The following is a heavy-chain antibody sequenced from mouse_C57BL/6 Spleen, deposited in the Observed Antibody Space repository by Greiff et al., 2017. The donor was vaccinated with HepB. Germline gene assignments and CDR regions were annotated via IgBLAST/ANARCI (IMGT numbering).Heavy chain of an antibody. CDR1: GYTFTSYW. CDR3: ARYYAPYYAMDY. D-gene: IGHD1-1*01. J-gene: IGHJ4*01. CDR2: IDPSDSYT. Sequence: VQLQQSGAELVKPGASVKLSCKASGYTFTSYWVQWVKQRPGQGLEWIGEIDPSDSYTNYKQKFKGKATLTVDTSSSTAYMQLSSLTSEDSAVYYCARYYAPYYAMDYWGQGTSVTVSS. V-gene: IGHV1-50*01.